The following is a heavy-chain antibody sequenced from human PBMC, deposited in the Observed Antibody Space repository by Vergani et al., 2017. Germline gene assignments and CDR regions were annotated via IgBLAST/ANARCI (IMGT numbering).Heavy chain of an antibody. D-gene: IGHD4/OR15-4a*01. Sequence: QVQLQESGPGLVKPSETLSLTCTVSGGSISSYYWSWIRQPPGKGLEWIGYIYYSGSTNYNPSLKSRVTISVDTSKNQFSLKLSSVTAADTAVYYCARVLKARYYMDVWGKGTTVTVSS. CDR1: GGSISSYY. CDR3: ARVLKARYYMDV. J-gene: IGHJ6*03. V-gene: IGHV4-59*12. CDR2: IYYSGST.